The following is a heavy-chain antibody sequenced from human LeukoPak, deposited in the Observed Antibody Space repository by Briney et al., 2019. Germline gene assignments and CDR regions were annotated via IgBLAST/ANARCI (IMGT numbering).Heavy chain of an antibody. V-gene: IGHV3-30*18. CDR1: GFIFSNYG. Sequence: GRSLRLSCAASGFIFSNYGMHWVRQAPGKGLEWVAVIAYDGSNKYYADSVKGRFTISRDNSENTLYLQMNSLRPEDTAVYCCAKVPMDAGWLVLDYWGQGTLVTVSS. CDR3: AKVPMDAGWLVLDY. J-gene: IGHJ4*02. CDR2: IAYDGSNK. D-gene: IGHD6-19*01.